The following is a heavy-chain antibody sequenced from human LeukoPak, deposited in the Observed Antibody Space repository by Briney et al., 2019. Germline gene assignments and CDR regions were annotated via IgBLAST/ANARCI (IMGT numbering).Heavy chain of an antibody. CDR1: GYSISSGYY. J-gene: IGHJ4*02. CDR3: AREDGSGWYYFDY. Sequence: PSETLSLTCTVSGYSISSGYYWGWIRPPPGKGLEWIGSIYHSGSTYYNPSLKSRVTISVDTSKNQFSLKLSSVTAADTAVYYCAREDGSGWYYFDYWGQGTLVTVSS. CDR2: IYHSGST. D-gene: IGHD6-19*01. V-gene: IGHV4-38-2*02.